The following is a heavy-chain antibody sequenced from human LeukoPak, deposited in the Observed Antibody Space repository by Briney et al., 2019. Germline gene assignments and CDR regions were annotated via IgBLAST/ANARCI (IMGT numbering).Heavy chain of an antibody. CDR3: ARVRNDFWSGYGNWFDP. D-gene: IGHD3-3*01. Sequence: PSETLSLTCAVYGGSFSGYYWSWICQPPGKGLEWIGEINHSGSTNYNPSLKSRVTISVDTSKNQFSLKLSSVTAADTAVYYCARVRNDFWSGYGNWFDPWGQGTLVTVSS. J-gene: IGHJ5*02. CDR1: GGSFSGYY. CDR2: INHSGST. V-gene: IGHV4-34*01.